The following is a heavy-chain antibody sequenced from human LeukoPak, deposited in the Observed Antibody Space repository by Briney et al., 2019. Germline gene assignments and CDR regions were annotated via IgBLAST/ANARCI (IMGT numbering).Heavy chain of an antibody. CDR1: GFTFSSYS. D-gene: IGHD5-12*01. CDR2: ISGSGGST. CDR3: AKRGVVATIREGFDY. V-gene: IGHV3-23*01. Sequence: PGGSLRLSCVASGFTFSSYSMNWVRQAPGKGLEWVSAISGSGGSTYYADSVEGRFTISRDNSKNTLYLQMNSLRAEDTAVYYCAKRGVVATIREGFDYWGQGTLVTVSS. J-gene: IGHJ4*02.